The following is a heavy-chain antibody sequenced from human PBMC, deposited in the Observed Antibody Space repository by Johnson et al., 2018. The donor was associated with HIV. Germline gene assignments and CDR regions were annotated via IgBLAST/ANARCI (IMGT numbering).Heavy chain of an antibody. J-gene: IGHJ3*02. D-gene: IGHD3-10*01. CDR2: ISYDGSNK. CDR3: ARGSEGPWGFDGSGGDAFDI. CDR1: GFTFSSYA. V-gene: IGHV3-30*04. Sequence: QVQLVESGGGVVQPGRSLRLSCAASGFTFSSYAMHWVRQAPGKGLEWVAVISYDGSNKYYADSVKGRFTISRDNSKNTLYLQMNSLRAEDTAVYYCARGSEGPWGFDGSGGDAFDIWGQGTMVTVSS.